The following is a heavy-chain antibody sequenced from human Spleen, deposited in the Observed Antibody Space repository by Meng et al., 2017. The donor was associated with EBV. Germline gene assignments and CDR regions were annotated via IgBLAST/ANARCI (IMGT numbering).Heavy chain of an antibody. Sequence: QVQLVQSRTEVKKPGASVKVSCKASGYPFTSHFIHWVRQAPGQGPEWMGIINPSAATTRYAQKFEARVSMTRDTSSTTVYMELTSLTSKDTAVYYCARDFSGTYPSLVDFWGQGTLVTVSS. CDR1: GYPFTSHF. CDR3: ARDFSGTYPSLVDF. D-gene: IGHD1-26*01. J-gene: IGHJ4*02. CDR2: INPSAATT. V-gene: IGHV1-46*01.